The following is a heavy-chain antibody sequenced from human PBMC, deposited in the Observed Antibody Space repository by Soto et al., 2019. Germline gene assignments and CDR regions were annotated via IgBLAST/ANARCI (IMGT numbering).Heavy chain of an antibody. D-gene: IGHD1-26*01. CDR1: GDSISSGDYY. J-gene: IGHJ5*02. CDR2: IHYSGST. V-gene: IGHV4-30-4*01. CDR3: ARGSGNFYYRFDP. Sequence: SETLSLTCTVSGDSISSGDYYWSWIRQPPGKGLEWIGYIHYSGSTYYSPSLKSRLTISLDTSKNQFSLKLGSVTAADTAVYYCARGSGNFYYRFDPWGQGTLVTVSS.